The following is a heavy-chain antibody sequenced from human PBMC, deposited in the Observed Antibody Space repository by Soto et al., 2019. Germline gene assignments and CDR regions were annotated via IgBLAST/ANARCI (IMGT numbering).Heavy chain of an antibody. D-gene: IGHD3-22*01. CDR2: NNHSGST. J-gene: IGHJ4*02. V-gene: IGHV4-34*01. Sequence: QVPLQHGGAGLLKPSETLSLTCAVYGGSFSGYYWSWIRQPPGKGPESIGENNHSGSTNYTPSLKSRVPTSVGPSKYQFSLKLSSVTVADTAVYYCARGYDRVFDYWGQGSLVTVSS. CDR3: ARGYDRVFDY. CDR1: GGSFSGYY.